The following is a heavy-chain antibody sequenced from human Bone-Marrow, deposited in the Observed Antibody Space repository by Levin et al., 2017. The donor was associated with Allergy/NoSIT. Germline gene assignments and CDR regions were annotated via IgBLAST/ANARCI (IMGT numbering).Heavy chain of an antibody. J-gene: IGHJ4*02. CDR3: AKDGVGVVVAATLRLLNYFDY. Sequence: GGSLRLSCAASGFTFDDYAMHWVRQAPGKGLEWVSGISWNSGSIGYADSVKGRFTISRDNAKNSLYLQMNSLRAEDTALYYCAKDGVGVVVAATLRLLNYFDYWGQGTLVTVSS. V-gene: IGHV3-9*01. CDR1: GFTFDDYA. D-gene: IGHD2-15*01. CDR2: ISWNSGSI.